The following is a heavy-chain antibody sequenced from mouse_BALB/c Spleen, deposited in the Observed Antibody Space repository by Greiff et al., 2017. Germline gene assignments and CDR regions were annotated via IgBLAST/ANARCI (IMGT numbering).Heavy chain of an antibody. CDR3: ARDYYGSSNYAMDY. D-gene: IGHD1-1*01. J-gene: IGHJ4*01. CDR2: IDPANGNT. CDR1: GFNIKDTY. V-gene: IGHV14-3*02. Sequence: VQLQQSGAELVKPGASVKLSCTASGFNIKDTYMHWVKQRPEQGLEWIGRIDPANGNTKYDPKFQGKATITADTSSNTAYLQLSSLTSADTAVYYCARDYYGSSNYAMDYWGPGTSVTVSS.